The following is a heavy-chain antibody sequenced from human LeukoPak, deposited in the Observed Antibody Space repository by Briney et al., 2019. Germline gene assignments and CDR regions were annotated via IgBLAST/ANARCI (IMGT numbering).Heavy chain of an antibody. V-gene: IGHV4-38-2*02. J-gene: IGHJ4*02. CDR1: GYSISNGYY. D-gene: IGHD3-3*01. CDR2: IYHSGST. CDR3: ARVGITIFGVDWYYFDY. Sequence: SETLSLTCSVSGYSISNGYYWGWIRQPPGKGLEWIGSIYHSGSTHYNPSLKSRVTISVDTSKNQFSLKLSSVTAADTAVYYCARVGITIFGVDWYYFDYWGQGTLVTVSS.